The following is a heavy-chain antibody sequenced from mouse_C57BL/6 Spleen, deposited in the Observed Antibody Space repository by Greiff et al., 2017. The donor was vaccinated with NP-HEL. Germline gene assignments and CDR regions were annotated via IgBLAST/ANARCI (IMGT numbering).Heavy chain of an antibody. D-gene: IGHD1-1*01. Sequence: EVKLVESGGGLVKPGGSLKLSCAASGFTFSSYAMSWVRQTPEKRLEWVATISDGGSYTYYPDNVKGRFTISRDNAKNNLYLQMSHLKSEDTAMYYCARDYYGSSYVHWYFDVWGTGTTVTVSS. V-gene: IGHV5-4*01. CDR1: GFTFSSYA. J-gene: IGHJ1*03. CDR3: ARDYYGSSYVHWYFDV. CDR2: ISDGGSYT.